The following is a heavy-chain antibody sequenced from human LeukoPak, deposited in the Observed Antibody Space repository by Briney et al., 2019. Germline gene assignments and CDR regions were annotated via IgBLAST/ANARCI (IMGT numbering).Heavy chain of an antibody. D-gene: IGHD1-14*01. V-gene: IGHV5-10-1*01. CDR2: IDPSDSYT. J-gene: IGHJ4*02. CDR3: ARQASTTITV. Sequence: GESLKISCKASGYDFTSSWINWVRQMPGKGLEWMGRIDPSDSYTNYNPSLQGHVTMSVDKSVTTAFLHWSSLKASDTAMYYCARQASTTITVWGQGTQVTVSS. CDR1: GYDFTSSW.